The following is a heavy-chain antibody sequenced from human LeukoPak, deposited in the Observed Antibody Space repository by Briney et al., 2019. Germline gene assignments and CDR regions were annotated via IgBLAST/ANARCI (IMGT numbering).Heavy chain of an antibody. J-gene: IGHJ2*01. CDR1: GFTFSSYG. CDR2: ISGSGGST. V-gene: IGHV3-23*01. Sequence: GGTLRLSCAASGFTFSSYGMSWVRQAPGKGLEWVSAISGSGGSTYYADSVKGRFTISRDNSKNTLYLQMNNLRAEDSAVYYCAKDLSGYGPYWYFDLWGRGTLDTVSS. D-gene: IGHD6-25*01. CDR3: AKDLSGYGPYWYFDL.